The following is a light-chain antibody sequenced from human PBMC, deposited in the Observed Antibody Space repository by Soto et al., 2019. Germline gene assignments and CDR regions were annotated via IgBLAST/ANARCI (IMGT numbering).Light chain of an antibody. V-gene: IGKV3-15*01. J-gene: IGKJ1*01. CDR1: LSIGNN. CDR3: QQYNNWPLT. Sequence: EVVMAQSPATLSVSPGERATLSCRASLSIGNNIAWYQQKPGQAPRLLISRASTRATGVPVRFSGGGSGAEFTLTISCLQSEDCAVYYCQQYNNWPLTFGQGTKVEIK. CDR2: RAS.